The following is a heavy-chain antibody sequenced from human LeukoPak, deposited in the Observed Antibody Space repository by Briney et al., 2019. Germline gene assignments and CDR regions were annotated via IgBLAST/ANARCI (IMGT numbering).Heavy chain of an antibody. D-gene: IGHD6-13*01. CDR1: GFTFSSYS. Sequence: GGSLRLSCAASGFTFSSYSMNWVRQAPGKGLEWVSYISSSSSTIYYADSVKGRFTISRDNAKNSLYLQMNSLRAEDTAVYYCARAGAAGRSYYYFYMDVWGKGTTVTVSS. CDR3: ARAGAAGRSYYYFYMDV. V-gene: IGHV3-48*04. J-gene: IGHJ6*03. CDR2: ISSSSSTI.